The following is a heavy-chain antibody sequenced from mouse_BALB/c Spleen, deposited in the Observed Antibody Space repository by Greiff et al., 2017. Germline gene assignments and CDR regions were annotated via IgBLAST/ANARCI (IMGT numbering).Heavy chain of an antibody. D-gene: IGHD2-4*01. J-gene: IGHJ3*01. CDR3: ARSGLAFAY. CDR1: GYTFTDYN. CDR2: IYPYNGGT. V-gene: IGHV1S29*02. Sequence: EVQLQQSGPELVKPGASVKISCKASGYTFTDYNMHWVKQSHGKSLEWIGYIYPYNGGTGYNQKFKSKATLTVDNSSSTAYMELRSLTSEDSAVYYCARSGLAFAYWGQGTLVTVSA.